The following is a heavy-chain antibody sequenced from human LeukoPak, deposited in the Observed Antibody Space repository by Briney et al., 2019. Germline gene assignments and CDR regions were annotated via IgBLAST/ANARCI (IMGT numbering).Heavy chain of an antibody. CDR1: GYTFTSYA. J-gene: IGHJ5*02. CDR2: INPKTGGI. Sequence: ASVKVSCKASGYTFTSYAMNWARQAPGQGPEWLGWINPKTGGIKYAQKFEGRVTMTRDTSISTAYMELTRLRSDDTAVYYCARGSYDDTNSYYYDWFDPWGQGTLVTVSS. V-gene: IGHV1-2*02. D-gene: IGHD3-22*01. CDR3: ARGSYDDTNSYYYDWFDP.